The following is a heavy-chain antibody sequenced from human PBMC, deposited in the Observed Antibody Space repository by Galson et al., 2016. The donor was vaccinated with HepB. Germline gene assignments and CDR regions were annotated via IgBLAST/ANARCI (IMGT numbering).Heavy chain of an antibody. V-gene: IGHV3-30*18. J-gene: IGHJ6*02. Sequence: SLRLSCAASGFIFSSYGMHWVRRAPGKGLEWVALISDDGNNKYYADSVKGRFTISRDNSKNTLYLQMNSLRAEDTAVYYCAKDPGYGSGSSSSYGMDVWGQGTTVTVSS. CDR2: ISDDGNNK. D-gene: IGHD3-10*01. CDR1: GFIFSSYG. CDR3: AKDPGYGSGSSSSYGMDV.